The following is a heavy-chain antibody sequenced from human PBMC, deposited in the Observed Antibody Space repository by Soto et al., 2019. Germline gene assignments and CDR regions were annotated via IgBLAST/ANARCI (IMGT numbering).Heavy chain of an antibody. J-gene: IGHJ6*02. Sequence: QVQLVQSGAEVKKPGSSVKVSCKASGGTFSSYAISWVRQAPGQGLEWMGGIIPSFGTANYAQKFQGRVTITADESTSTAYMELSSLRSEDTAVYYCARELFTPTNYYYYGMDVWGQGTTVTASS. CDR2: IIPSFGTA. CDR3: ARELFTPTNYYYYGMDV. V-gene: IGHV1-69*01. D-gene: IGHD3-10*01. CDR1: GGTFSSYA.